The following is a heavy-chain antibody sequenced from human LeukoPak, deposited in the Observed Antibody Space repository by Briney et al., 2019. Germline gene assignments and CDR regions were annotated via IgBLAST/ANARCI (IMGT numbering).Heavy chain of an antibody. D-gene: IGHD3-3*01. CDR1: GFTFSSSA. Sequence: PGGSLRLSCAASGFTFSSSAMSWVRQAPGKGLEWVSSISARGISTYYADSVKGRFTISRDNSKNTLYLQMNSLRGDDMGVYYCAKSFDFSNGHSPILTPFDSWGQGTLVSVSS. V-gene: IGHV3-23*01. CDR2: ISARGIST. J-gene: IGHJ4*02. CDR3: AKSFDFSNGHSPILTPFDS.